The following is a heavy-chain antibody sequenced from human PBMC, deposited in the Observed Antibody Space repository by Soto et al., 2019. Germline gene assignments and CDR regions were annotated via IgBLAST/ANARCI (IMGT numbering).Heavy chain of an antibody. CDR2: LKSNRDGGAT. V-gene: IGHV3-15*01. CDR3: TAPEDTDHWDDSYALDI. D-gene: IGHD1-1*01. J-gene: IGHJ3*02. CDR1: GFTFSNDW. Sequence: EVQLVESGGGLVRPGGSLRLSCTASGFTFSNDWMHWVRQAPGKGLEWVGRLKSNRDGGATDYAAPVRCRFTISRDDSKNTLYLQMNSLKAEDSAVYSCTAPEDTDHWDDSYALDILSEGSIVTV.